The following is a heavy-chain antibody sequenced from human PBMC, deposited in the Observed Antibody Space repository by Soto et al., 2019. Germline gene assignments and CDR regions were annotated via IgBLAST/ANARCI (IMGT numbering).Heavy chain of an antibody. J-gene: IGHJ4*02. Sequence: EMQLVQSGGGLVKPGGSLRLSCVASRFNFSAAWLNWIRQAPGKGLEWVGRIKPKSEGETADYTAPVRGRFTISRDDSQNPLHRQMDSLKTEDTAVYYCATVPDSSGPTWGLGVLVTVSS. CDR3: ATVPDSSGPT. V-gene: IGHV3-15*07. D-gene: IGHD6-19*01. CDR1: RFNFSAAW. CDR2: IKPKSEGETA.